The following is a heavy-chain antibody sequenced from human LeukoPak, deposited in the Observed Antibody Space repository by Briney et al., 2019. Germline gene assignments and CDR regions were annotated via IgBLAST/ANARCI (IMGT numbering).Heavy chain of an antibody. Sequence: GGSLRLSCAASGFTVSSNYMSWVRQVPGKGLEWVSVIYSGGNTYYADSVKGRFTISRDNSKNTLYLQMNSLRAEGTAVYYCARGPSGYSYGGYDYWGQGTLVTVSS. CDR2: IYSGGNT. CDR1: GFTVSSNY. CDR3: ARGPSGYSYGGYDY. D-gene: IGHD5-18*01. J-gene: IGHJ4*02. V-gene: IGHV3-53*01.